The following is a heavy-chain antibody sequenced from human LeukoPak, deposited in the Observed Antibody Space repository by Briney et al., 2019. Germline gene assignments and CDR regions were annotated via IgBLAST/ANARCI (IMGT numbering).Heavy chain of an antibody. Sequence: ASVKVSCKVSGDTLTEISIHWVRQTPGKGLEWMGGLHPEDREVIYARKFQGRVTMTEDSSTDTAYMDLRSPRSEDTAVYYCATAEQLVWGQGTLVTVSS. J-gene: IGHJ4*02. CDR1: GDTLTEIS. D-gene: IGHD6-6*01. CDR2: LHPEDREV. V-gene: IGHV1-24*01. CDR3: ATAEQLV.